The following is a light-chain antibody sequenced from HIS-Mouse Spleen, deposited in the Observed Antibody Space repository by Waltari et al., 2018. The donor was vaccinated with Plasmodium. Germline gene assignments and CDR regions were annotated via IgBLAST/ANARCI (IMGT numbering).Light chain of an antibody. J-gene: IGLJ1*01. CDR3: CSYAGSYNYV. Sequence: QSALTQPRSVSGSPGQSVTIPCTGTSSDVGGYHYVSWYQQHPGKAPKLMIYDVSKRPSGVPDRFSGSKSGNTASLTISGLQAEDEADYYCCSYAGSYNYVFGTGTKVTVL. V-gene: IGLV2-11*01. CDR1: SSDVGGYHY. CDR2: DVS.